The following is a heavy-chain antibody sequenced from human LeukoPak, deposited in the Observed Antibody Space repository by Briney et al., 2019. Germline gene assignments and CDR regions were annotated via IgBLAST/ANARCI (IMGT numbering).Heavy chain of an antibody. D-gene: IGHD6-6*01. V-gene: IGHV4-4*07. CDR1: GGPMRSYH. CDR2: IYSSGST. Sequence: SETLSLTCTVSGGPMRSYHRSWIRQPAGKGLEWIGRIYSSGSTDYNPSLKSRVTMSVDTSKNQFSLKLNSVTAADTAVYYCAREGIAARGWFDPWGQGTLVTVSS. CDR3: AREGIAARGWFDP. J-gene: IGHJ5*02.